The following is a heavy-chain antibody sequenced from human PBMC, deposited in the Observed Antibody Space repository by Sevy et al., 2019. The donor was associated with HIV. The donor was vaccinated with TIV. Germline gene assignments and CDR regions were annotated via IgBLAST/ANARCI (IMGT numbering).Heavy chain of an antibody. CDR3: ARRVPALAGNWFDP. V-gene: IGHV4-59*01. CDR2: IYNVGDT. J-gene: IGHJ5*02. Sequence: SETLSFTCTVSGGSISGYYWSWIRQSPGKGLEWIGYIYNVGDTRYNPSLKSRVTISMATSKNQFSLHLNSVTAADTAVYYCARRVPALAGNWFDPWGQGTLVTVSS. CDR1: GGSISGYY.